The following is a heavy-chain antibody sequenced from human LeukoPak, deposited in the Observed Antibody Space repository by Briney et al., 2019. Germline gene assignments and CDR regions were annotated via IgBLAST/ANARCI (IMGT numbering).Heavy chain of an antibody. Sequence: GGSLRLSCAASGFTFSDYYMSWIRQAPGKGLEWVSYFSVGGTLIYYADSVKGRFTISRDNSKNTLYLQMNSLRAEDTAVYYCTRHGVAVAGTLLSVYWGQGTLVTVSS. CDR2: FSVGGTLI. CDR1: GFTFSDYY. CDR3: TRHGVAVAGTLLSVY. V-gene: IGHV3-11*04. J-gene: IGHJ4*02. D-gene: IGHD6-19*01.